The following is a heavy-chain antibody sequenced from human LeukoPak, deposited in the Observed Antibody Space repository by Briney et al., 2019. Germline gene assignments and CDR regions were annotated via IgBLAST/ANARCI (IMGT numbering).Heavy chain of an antibody. D-gene: IGHD6-13*01. CDR3: AKSHWGYSSSWDAFDI. CDR2: IKSKTDGGST. CDR1: GFTFSNAW. V-gene: IGHV3-15*01. J-gene: IGHJ3*02. Sequence: GGSLRLSCAASGFTFSNAWMSWVRQAPGKGLEWVGRIKSKTDGGSTDYAAPVKGRFTISRDNSKNTLYLQMNSLRAEDTAVYYCAKSHWGYSSSWDAFDIWGQGTMVTVSS.